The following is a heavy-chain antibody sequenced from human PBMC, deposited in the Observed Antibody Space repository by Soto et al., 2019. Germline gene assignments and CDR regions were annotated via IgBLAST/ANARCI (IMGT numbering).Heavy chain of an antibody. Sequence: EGQLVESGGGLVQPGGSLRLSGAASGFTFSNFWMHWVRQAPGKGLVWVSRASPDGSTTSYADSVKGRFTISRDNAKNTLYMEMNSLRAEDTAVYYCASHGSGDYFWFDPWGQGTLVTVSS. V-gene: IGHV3-74*01. D-gene: IGHD4-17*01. CDR3: ASHGSGDYFWFDP. J-gene: IGHJ5*02. CDR2: ASPDGSTT. CDR1: GFTFSNFW.